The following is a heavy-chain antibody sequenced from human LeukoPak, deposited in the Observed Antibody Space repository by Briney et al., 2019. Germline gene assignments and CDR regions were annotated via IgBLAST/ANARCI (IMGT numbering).Heavy chain of an antibody. D-gene: IGHD1-26*01. CDR3: ARDEVGGSLTFDY. Sequence: GGSLRLSCAASGFTFSSYAMSWVRQAPGKGLEWISAISGSGGSTYYADSVKGRFTISRDNAKNSLYLQMNSLRAEDTAVYYCARDEVGGSLTFDYWGQGTLVTVSS. CDR1: GFTFSSYA. V-gene: IGHV3-23*01. J-gene: IGHJ4*02. CDR2: ISGSGGST.